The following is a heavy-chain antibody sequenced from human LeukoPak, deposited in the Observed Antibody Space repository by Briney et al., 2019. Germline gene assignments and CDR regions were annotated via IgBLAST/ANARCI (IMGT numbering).Heavy chain of an antibody. D-gene: IGHD3-10*01. CDR2: IYYSGST. CDR3: ARGGVINLLYYYYGIDV. Sequence: SETLSLTCTVSGGSISSGDYYWSWIRQPPGKGLEWIGYIYYSGSTYYNPSLKSRVTISVDTSKNQFSLKLSSVTAADTAVYYCARGGVINLLYYYYGIDVWGKGTTVTVSS. CDR1: GGSISSGDYY. J-gene: IGHJ6*04. V-gene: IGHV4-30-4*01.